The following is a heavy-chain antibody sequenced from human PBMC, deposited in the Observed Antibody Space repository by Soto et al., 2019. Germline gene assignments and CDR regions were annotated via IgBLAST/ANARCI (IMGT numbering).Heavy chain of an antibody. CDR2: ISYDGNNK. D-gene: IGHD6-13*01. J-gene: IGHJ4*02. V-gene: IGHV3-30*18. Sequence: GGSLRLSCAASGFTFSTYGIHWVRQSPGKGLEWVAVISYDGNNKYYGDSVKGRFTISRDNSKNTLYLQMNSLRPEDTAVYYCAKVSGEQQLVNGLDYWGRYTLVTVSS. CDR1: GFTFSTYG. CDR3: AKVSGEQQLVNGLDY.